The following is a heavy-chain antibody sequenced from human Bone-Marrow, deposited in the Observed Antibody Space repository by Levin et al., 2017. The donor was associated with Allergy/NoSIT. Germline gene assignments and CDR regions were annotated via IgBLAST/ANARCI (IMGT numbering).Heavy chain of an antibody. V-gene: IGHV1-2*02. Sequence: ASVKVSCKASGYTFTDYYMNWVRQAPGQGLEWMGWINPNSGGTNYAQKFQGRVTMTRDTSISTAYMELSGLRSDDTAVYYCARDLDYYDRAFDIWGQGTMVTVSS. D-gene: IGHD3-22*01. CDR3: ARDLDYYDRAFDI. CDR1: GYTFTDYY. J-gene: IGHJ3*02. CDR2: INPNSGGT.